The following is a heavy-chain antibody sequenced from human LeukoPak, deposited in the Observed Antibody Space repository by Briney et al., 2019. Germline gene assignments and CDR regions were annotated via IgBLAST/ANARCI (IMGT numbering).Heavy chain of an antibody. CDR1: GFTFDDYA. Sequence: GGSLRLSSAASGFTFDDYAMHWVRQAPGKGLEWVSGISWNSGSIGYADSVKGRFTISRDNAKNSLYLQMNSLRAEDTAVYYCARDLGSSFDYWGQGTLVTVSS. CDR3: ARDLGSSFDY. J-gene: IGHJ4*02. V-gene: IGHV3-9*01. CDR2: ISWNSGSI. D-gene: IGHD6-13*01.